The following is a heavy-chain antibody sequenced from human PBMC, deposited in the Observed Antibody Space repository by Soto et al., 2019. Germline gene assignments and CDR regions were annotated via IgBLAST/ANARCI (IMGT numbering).Heavy chain of an antibody. CDR2: IIPILGIA. Sequence: SVKVSCKASGGTFSSYTISWVRQAPGQGREWMGRIIPILGIANYAQKFQGRVTITADKSTSTAYMELSSLRSEDTAVYYCARPGVVATIRPPDAFDIWGQGTMVTVSS. D-gene: IGHD5-12*01. CDR1: GGTFSSYT. CDR3: ARPGVVATIRPPDAFDI. J-gene: IGHJ3*02. V-gene: IGHV1-69*02.